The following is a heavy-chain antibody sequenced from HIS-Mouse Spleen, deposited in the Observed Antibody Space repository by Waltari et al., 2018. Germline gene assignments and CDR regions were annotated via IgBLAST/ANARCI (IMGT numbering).Heavy chain of an antibody. CDR3: AREIPYSSSWYDWYFDL. Sequence: QLQLQESGPGLVKPSETLSLTCTVSGGSISSSSYYWGWIRQPPGKGLEWIGSIYYRGSPYSHPSRNRRVTISVDTSKTQFSLKLSSVTAADTAVYYCAREIPYSSSWYDWYFDLWGRGTLVTVSS. D-gene: IGHD6-13*01. V-gene: IGHV4-39*07. J-gene: IGHJ2*01. CDR1: GGSISSSSYY. CDR2: IYYRGSP.